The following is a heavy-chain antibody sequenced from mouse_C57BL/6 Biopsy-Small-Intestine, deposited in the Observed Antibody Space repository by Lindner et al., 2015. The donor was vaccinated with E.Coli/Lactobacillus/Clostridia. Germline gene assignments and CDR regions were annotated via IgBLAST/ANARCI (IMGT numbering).Heavy chain of an antibody. CDR1: LHLHKLW. CDR3: ARRDGYLNWYFDV. CDR2: IYPRSGNT. D-gene: IGHD2-3*01. J-gene: IGHJ1*03. Sequence: VQLQESGAERGEAWGFSEAVLQGFWLHLHKLWYNLGEARRTGQGLEWIGEIYPRSGNTYYNEKFKGKATLTADKSSSTAYMELRSLTSEDSAVYFCARRDGYLNWYFDVWGTGTTVTVSS. V-gene: IGHV1-81*01.